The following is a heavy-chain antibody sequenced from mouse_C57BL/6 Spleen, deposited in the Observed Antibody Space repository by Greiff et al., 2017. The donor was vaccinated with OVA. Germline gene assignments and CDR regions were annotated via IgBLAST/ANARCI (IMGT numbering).Heavy chain of an antibody. CDR1: GYTFTDYN. V-gene: IGHV1-18*01. CDR3: AKFITTVVREAMDY. J-gene: IGHJ4*01. CDR2: INPNNGGT. Sequence: VQLKESGPELVKPGASVKIPCKASGYTFTDYNMDWVKQSHGKSLEWIGDINPNNGGTIYNQTFKGKATLTVDKYYSTAYMELRRLTSEDTAVYYGAKFITTVVREAMDYWGQGTSVTVSS. D-gene: IGHD1-1*01.